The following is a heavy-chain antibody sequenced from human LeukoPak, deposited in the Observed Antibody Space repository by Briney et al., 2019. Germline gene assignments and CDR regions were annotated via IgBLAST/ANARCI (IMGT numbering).Heavy chain of an antibody. V-gene: IGHV4-34*12. CDR3: ARYVVYGSGKYYFDY. CDR2: IFYSGST. Sequence: SETLSLTCAVYGGSFSGYYWSWVRQPPGKGLEWIGQIFYSGSTNYNPSLKSRVTLSLDTSKNHFSLKLSSVTAADTAVYYCARYVVYGSGKYYFDYWGQGTLVTVSS. CDR1: GGSFSGYY. J-gene: IGHJ4*02. D-gene: IGHD3-10*01.